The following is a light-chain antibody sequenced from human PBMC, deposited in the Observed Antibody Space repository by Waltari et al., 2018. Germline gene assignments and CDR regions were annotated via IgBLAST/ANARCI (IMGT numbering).Light chain of an antibody. Sequence: EIILTQSPATLSLSPGDRVTLSCRASQSLNNRLAWYQQKPGQAPRLLIYDSSRRVTGIPDRFSGSGSGTEFTLTIGNLDPEDVAVYFCQQETAWSWTFGQGTKVEIQ. J-gene: IGKJ1*01. CDR1: QSLNNR. V-gene: IGKV3D-15*01. CDR3: QQETAWSWT. CDR2: DSS.